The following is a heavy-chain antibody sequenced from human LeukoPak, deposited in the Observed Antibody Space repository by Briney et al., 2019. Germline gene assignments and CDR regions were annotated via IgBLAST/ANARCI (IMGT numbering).Heavy chain of an antibody. V-gene: IGHV3-23*01. Sequence: GGSLRLSCAASGFTFSSYAMSWVRQAPGKGLEWVSAISGSGGSTYYADSVKGRFTISRDNSKNTLYLQMNSLRAEDTAVYYCAKDLSPRNYYDSSGPIWGQGTMVTVSS. CDR3: AKDLSPRNYYDSSGPI. CDR2: ISGSGGST. J-gene: IGHJ3*02. D-gene: IGHD3-22*01. CDR1: GFTFSSYA.